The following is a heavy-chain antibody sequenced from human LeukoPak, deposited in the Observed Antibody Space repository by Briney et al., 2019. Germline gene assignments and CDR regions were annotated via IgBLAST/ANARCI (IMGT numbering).Heavy chain of an antibody. D-gene: IGHD1-14*01. V-gene: IGHV1-69*05. Sequence: GASVKVSCKPSGGTFSSYAISWVRQAPGQGLEWMGRIIPIFGTANYAQKFQGRVTITTDESTSTAYMELSSLRSEDTAVYYCAREESPPDNVPTDYWGQGTLVTVSS. J-gene: IGHJ4*02. CDR1: GGTFSSYA. CDR3: AREESPPDNVPTDY. CDR2: IIPIFGTA.